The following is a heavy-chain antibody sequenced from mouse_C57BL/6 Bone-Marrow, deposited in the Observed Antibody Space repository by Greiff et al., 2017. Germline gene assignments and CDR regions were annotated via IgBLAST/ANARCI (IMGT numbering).Heavy chain of an antibody. CDR3: TTNWDGVDY. D-gene: IGHD4-1*01. Sequence: DVKLVESGAGLVKPGGSLKLSCAASGFTFSSYAMSWVRQTPEKRLEWVAYISSGGDYIYYAETVKGRFTISRDNARNTLYLQMSSLKSEDTAMYYCTTNWDGVDYWGQGTTLTVSS. CDR2: ISSGGDYI. V-gene: IGHV5-9-1*02. CDR1: GFTFSSYA. J-gene: IGHJ2*01.